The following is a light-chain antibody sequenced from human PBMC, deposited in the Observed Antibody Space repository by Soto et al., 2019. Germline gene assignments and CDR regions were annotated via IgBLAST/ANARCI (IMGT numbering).Light chain of an antibody. Sequence: DIQMTQSPSTLSASVGDRVTITCRASQSISNWLAWYQQKPGRAPKILIYKTSSLESGVPSRFSGSGSGTEFTLTISSPQPDDFATYYCQQYNGYRWTFGQGTKVDNK. J-gene: IGKJ1*01. CDR1: QSISNW. CDR2: KTS. CDR3: QQYNGYRWT. V-gene: IGKV1-5*03.